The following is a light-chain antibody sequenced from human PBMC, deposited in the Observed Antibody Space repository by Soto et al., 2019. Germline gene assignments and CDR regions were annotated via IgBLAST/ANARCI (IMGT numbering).Light chain of an antibody. Sequence: QSVLTQPPSASGTPGQRVTISCSGSSSNIGSNSVNWSQQLPGTAPKLLMYSNHLRPSGVPDRFSGSKSGTSASLAISGLESEDEADYYCTAWDDGLTGVVFGGGTKLTVL. J-gene: IGLJ3*02. CDR3: TAWDDGLTGVV. V-gene: IGLV1-44*01. CDR2: SNH. CDR1: SSNIGSNS.